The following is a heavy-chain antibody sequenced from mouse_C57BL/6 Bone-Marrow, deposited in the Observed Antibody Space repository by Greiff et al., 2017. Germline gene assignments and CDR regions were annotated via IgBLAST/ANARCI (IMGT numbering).Heavy chain of an antibody. CDR2: IHPNSGST. J-gene: IGHJ4*01. V-gene: IGHV1-64*01. Sequence: QVQLQQSGAELVKPGASVKLSCKASGYTFTSYWMHWVKQRPGQGLEWIGMIHPNSGSTNYNEKFKSKATLTVDKSSSTAYMQLSSLTSEDSAVYYCARRAGFHYAMDYWGQGTSVTVSS. CDR3: ARRAGFHYAMDY. CDR1: GYTFTSYW. D-gene: IGHD3-3*01.